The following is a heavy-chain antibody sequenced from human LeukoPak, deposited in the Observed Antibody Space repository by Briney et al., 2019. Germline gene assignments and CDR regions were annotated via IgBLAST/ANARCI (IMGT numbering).Heavy chain of an antibody. Sequence: PGGSLRLSCAASGFTFSSYGMHWVRQAPGKGLEWVTFIRYDASNKYSAESLQGRFTISRDNSKNTLYLQMHSLRPDDTAVYYCARARYCSGTSCYLGLDAFDIWGQGTVVTVSS. V-gene: IGHV3-30*02. J-gene: IGHJ3*02. CDR2: IRYDASNK. CDR3: ARARYCSGTSCYLGLDAFDI. D-gene: IGHD2-2*01. CDR1: GFTFSSYG.